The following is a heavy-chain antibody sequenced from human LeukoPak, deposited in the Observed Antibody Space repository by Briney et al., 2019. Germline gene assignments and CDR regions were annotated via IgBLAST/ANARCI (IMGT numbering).Heavy chain of an antibody. V-gene: IGHV3-49*04. CDR1: GFTFGDYA. J-gene: IGHJ4*02. CDR3: TRGDWNDDN. Sequence: PGGSLGLSCTASGFTFGDYAMTWVRQAPGKGLEWLGFIRTKAHGGTTEYAASVKGRFTFSRDDSKSIAYLQMNSLKTEDTAVYYCTRGDWNDDNWGQGTLVTVSS. CDR2: IRTKAHGGTT. D-gene: IGHD1-1*01.